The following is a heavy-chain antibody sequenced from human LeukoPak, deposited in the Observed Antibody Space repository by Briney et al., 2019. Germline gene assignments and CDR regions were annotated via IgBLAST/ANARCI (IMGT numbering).Heavy chain of an antibody. CDR2: IKGDGRGK. CDR1: GFPFSGDW. Sequence: GGSLRLSCAASGFPFSGDWMTWVRQAPGKGLQWLASIKGDGRGKYYVDSVKGRFTVSRDSAKKSLYLQMDSLRVEDMGMYYCARGSTYYDSSGQVPFDYWGQGTLVTVSS. CDR3: ARGSTYYDSSGQVPFDY. V-gene: IGHV3-7*03. D-gene: IGHD3-22*01. J-gene: IGHJ4*02.